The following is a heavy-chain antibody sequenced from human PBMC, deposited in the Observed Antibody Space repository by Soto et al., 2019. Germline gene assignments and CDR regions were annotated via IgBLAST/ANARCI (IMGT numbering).Heavy chain of an antibody. CDR1: GGTFSSYT. CDR2: IIPILGIA. D-gene: IGHD5-18*01. J-gene: IGHJ4*02. CDR3: AGRFEGVQLFRFDY. Sequence: QVQLVQSGAEVKKPGSSVKVSCKASGGTFSSYTISWVRQAPGQGLEWMGRIIPILGIANYAQKFQGRVTITADKSTSTAYMELSSLRSEDTAVYYRAGRFEGVQLFRFDYWGQGTLVTVSS. V-gene: IGHV1-69*02.